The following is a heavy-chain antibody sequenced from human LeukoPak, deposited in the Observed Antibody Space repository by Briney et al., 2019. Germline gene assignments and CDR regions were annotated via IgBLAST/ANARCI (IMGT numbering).Heavy chain of an antibody. V-gene: IGHV1-18*01. Sequence: GASVTVSFTASGYTFTIYGISWGRQAPGQGRGWRGWISAYNGDTNYSQKHQGRVTITTDTSTSKDYIELKSLRSDDTAASYCAREGLFDYWGQGTLVTVSS. J-gene: IGHJ4*02. CDR3: AREGLFDY. CDR1: GYTFTIYG. CDR2: ISAYNGDT.